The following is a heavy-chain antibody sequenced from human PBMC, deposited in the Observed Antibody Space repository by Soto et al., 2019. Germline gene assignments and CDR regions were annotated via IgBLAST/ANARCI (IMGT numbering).Heavy chain of an antibody. CDR1: GFTFSDHY. CDR3: AKTGYCGGGTCYSDYFDY. CDR2: IRNKANSYTT. Sequence: EVQLVESGGGLVQPGGSLRLSCASSGFTFSDHYMDWVRQAPVKGLEWVGRIRNKANSYTTEYAASVKGRFIISRDGSKNSLYLQMNSLKTEDTAVYYCAKTGYCGGGTCYSDYFDYWGQGTLVTVSS. V-gene: IGHV3-72*01. D-gene: IGHD2-15*01. J-gene: IGHJ4*02.